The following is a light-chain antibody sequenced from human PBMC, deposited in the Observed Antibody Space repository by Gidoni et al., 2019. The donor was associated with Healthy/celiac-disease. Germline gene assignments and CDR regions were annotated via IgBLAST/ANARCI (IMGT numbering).Light chain of an antibody. CDR3: KAWDRTTGV. CDR1: KLGDKY. CDR2: QDT. J-gene: IGLJ2*01. Sequence: SYELTQPPSVSVSPGQTASITCSGNKLGDKYACWYQQKPGQSPMLVIYQDTKRPSGIPERFSGSNSGKKATRTISGTQVRDEADYYCKAWDRTTGVFGGGTKRTVL. V-gene: IGLV3-1*01.